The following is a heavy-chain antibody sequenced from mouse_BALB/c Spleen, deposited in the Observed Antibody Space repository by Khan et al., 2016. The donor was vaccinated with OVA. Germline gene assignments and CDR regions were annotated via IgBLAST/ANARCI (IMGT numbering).Heavy chain of an antibody. CDR1: GDSITSGY. V-gene: IGHV3-8*02. D-gene: IGHD2-14*01. CDR2: MIFSGNT. Sequence: EVQLVESGPSLVKPSQTLSLTCSVTGDSITSGYWSWIRKFPGNKLEYMGYMIFSGNTYYNPSLKSRISITRHTSKNQYYLQLNSVTPEDTATYYCARSTYRYAFAYWGQGTLVTVSA. CDR3: ARSTYRYAFAY. J-gene: IGHJ3*01.